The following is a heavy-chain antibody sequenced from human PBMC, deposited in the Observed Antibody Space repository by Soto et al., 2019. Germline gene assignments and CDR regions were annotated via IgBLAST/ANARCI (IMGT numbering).Heavy chain of an antibody. CDR2: LNGDGSIK. D-gene: IGHD3-10*01. CDR1: GFPFSDYW. V-gene: IGHV3-74*01. J-gene: IGHJ4*02. CDR3: ARGVFGSGTANDY. Sequence: EVQLVESGGGLLQPGGSLRLSCGASGFPFSDYWMHWVPQVPGKGLVWVSRLNGDGSIKSYADFVKGRFTISRDNAKNTLFLQMNSLRVEDTAVYYCARGVFGSGTANDYWGQGTLVTVSS.